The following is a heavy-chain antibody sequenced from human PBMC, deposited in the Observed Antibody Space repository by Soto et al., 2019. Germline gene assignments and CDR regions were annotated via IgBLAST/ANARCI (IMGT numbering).Heavy chain of an antibody. V-gene: IGHV1-2*02. CDR3: TRGGGVGVAGSAAFDM. CDR1: GYPVTAYY. J-gene: IGHJ3*02. D-gene: IGHD3-3*01. CDR2: INPATGAA. Sequence: QLHLVQSGAVVKKPGASVTVSCSASGYPVTAYYMHWVRQAPGRGLEWMGGINPATGAAKYTQTSQGRVTMAKDTSTSTVVKELGGLTSEDTAVFSCTRGGGVGVAGSAAFDMWGQGTLVTVSS.